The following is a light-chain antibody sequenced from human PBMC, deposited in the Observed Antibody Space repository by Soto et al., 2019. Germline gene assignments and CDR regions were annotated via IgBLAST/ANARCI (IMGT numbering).Light chain of an antibody. CDR1: QGITYW. V-gene: IGKV1-12*01. CDR3: QQANSFPLT. J-gene: IGKJ5*01. Sequence: DIQMTQSPSSMSASLGDRVTITCRASQGITYWLAWYQQRPGRAPKCLIYAASILESGVPSRFTRSGSGTNFTLTINDLQPEDFATYFCQQANSFPLTFGQGTRLDLK. CDR2: AAS.